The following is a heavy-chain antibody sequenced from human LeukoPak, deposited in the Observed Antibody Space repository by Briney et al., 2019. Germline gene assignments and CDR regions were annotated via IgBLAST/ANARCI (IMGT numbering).Heavy chain of an antibody. Sequence: ASVKVSCKASGGTFSSYAISWVRQAPGQGLEWMGRIIPILGIANYAQKFQGRVTITADKSTSTAYMELSSLRSEDTAVYYCASGKIITGTDDYRGQGTLVTVSS. D-gene: IGHD1-20*01. CDR2: IIPILGIA. J-gene: IGHJ4*02. V-gene: IGHV1-69*04. CDR1: GGTFSSYA. CDR3: ASGKIITGTDDY.